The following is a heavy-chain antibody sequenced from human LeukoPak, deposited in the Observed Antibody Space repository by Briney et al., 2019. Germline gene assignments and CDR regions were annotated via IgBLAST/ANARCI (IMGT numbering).Heavy chain of an antibody. CDR2: ISGSGGST. V-gene: IGHV3-23*01. CDR3: AKGLAVAAPLAFYFDY. D-gene: IGHD6-19*01. Sequence: GGSLRLSCAASGFTFSSYAVSWVRQAPGKGLEWVSAISGSGGSTYYADSVKGRFTISRDNSKNTLYLQMNSLRAEDTAVYYCAKGLAVAAPLAFYFDYWGQGTLVTVSS. CDR1: GFTFSSYA. J-gene: IGHJ4*02.